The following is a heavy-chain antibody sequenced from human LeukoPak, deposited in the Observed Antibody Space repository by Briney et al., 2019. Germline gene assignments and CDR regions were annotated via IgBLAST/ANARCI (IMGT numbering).Heavy chain of an antibody. CDR1: GFTFNSYS. CDR3: AKDGRSSSWYDYYYYMDV. J-gene: IGHJ6*03. CDR2: ISDDETYK. Sequence: YPGGSLRLSCAASGFTFNSYSMHWVRQAPGKGLEWVTAISDDETYKFYVDSVKGRFTISRDNSKNTLYLQMNSLRAEDTAGYYCAKDGRSSSWYDYYYYMDVWGKGTTVTISS. D-gene: IGHD6-13*01. V-gene: IGHV3-30-3*01.